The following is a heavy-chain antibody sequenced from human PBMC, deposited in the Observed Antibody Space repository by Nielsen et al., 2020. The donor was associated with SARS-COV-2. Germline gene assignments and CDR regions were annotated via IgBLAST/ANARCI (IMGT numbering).Heavy chain of an antibody. V-gene: IGHV3-23*01. D-gene: IGHD2-15*01. J-gene: IGHJ4*02. Sequence: GESLKISCAASGFTFSSYAMSWVRQAPGKGLEWVSAISGSGGSTYYADSVKGRFTISRDNSKNTLYLQMNSLRAEDTAVYYCARKKVAYFDYWGQGTLVTVSS. CDR1: GFTFSSYA. CDR3: ARKKVAYFDY. CDR2: ISGSGGST.